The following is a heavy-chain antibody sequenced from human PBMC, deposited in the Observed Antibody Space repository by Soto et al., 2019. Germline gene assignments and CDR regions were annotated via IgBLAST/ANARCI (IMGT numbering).Heavy chain of an antibody. J-gene: IGHJ4*02. V-gene: IGHV3-53*01. CDR2: IYSGGYT. CDR1: GFTVSNNY. CDR3: AAGPGGGGY. Sequence: EVQLVESGGGLIQPGGSLRLSCAVSGFTVSNNYMSWVRQAPGKGLEGVSVIYSGGYTAYGDSVKGRFTISRDNSKTTQYLKMNSRSAAVTVVYSCAAGPGGGGYWGQGTLVTVSS. D-gene: IGHD3-10*01.